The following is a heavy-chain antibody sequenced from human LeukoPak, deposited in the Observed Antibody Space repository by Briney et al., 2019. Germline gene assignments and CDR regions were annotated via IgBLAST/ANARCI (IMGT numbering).Heavy chain of an antibody. CDR3: ARESYRGWYLTD. J-gene: IGHJ4*02. D-gene: IGHD6-19*01. CDR2: TYYRSKWFN. CDR1: GDSVSSNRAA. Sequence: SQTLSLTCDISGDSVSSNRAAWSWIRQSPSRGLEWLGRTYYRSKWFNDYAVSVKNRITLNPDTSKNQFSLQMNSVTPEDTAVYYCARESYRGWYLTDWGLGTLVTVSS. V-gene: IGHV6-1*01.